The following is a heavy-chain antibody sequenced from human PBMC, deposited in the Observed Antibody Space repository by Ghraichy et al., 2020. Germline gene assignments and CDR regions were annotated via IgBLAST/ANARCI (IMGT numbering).Heavy chain of an antibody. J-gene: IGHJ4*02. CDR2: ISGSGGST. CDR3: AKALGGIYDYIWGSYGVAY. CDR1: GFTFSSYA. D-gene: IGHD3-16*01. V-gene: IGHV3-23*01. Sequence: GESLNISCAASGFTFSSYAMSWVRQAPGKGLEWVSAISGSGGSTYYADSVKGRFTISRDNSKNTLYLQMNSLRAEDTAVYYCAKALGGIYDYIWGSYGVAYWGQGTLVTVSS.